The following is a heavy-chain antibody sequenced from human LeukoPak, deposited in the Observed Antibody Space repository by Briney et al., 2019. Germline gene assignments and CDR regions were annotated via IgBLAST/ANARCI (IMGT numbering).Heavy chain of an antibody. J-gene: IGHJ4*02. Sequence: PGGSLRLSCAASGFTFSGSAMHWVRQASGKGLEWVGRIRSKANSYATAYAASVKGRFTISRDDSKNTAYLQMNSLKTEDTAVYYCTRPMSYCSGGSCYNNWGQGTLVTVSS. CDR1: GFTFSGSA. V-gene: IGHV3-73*01. CDR3: TRPMSYCSGGSCYNN. D-gene: IGHD2-15*01. CDR2: IRSKANSYAT.